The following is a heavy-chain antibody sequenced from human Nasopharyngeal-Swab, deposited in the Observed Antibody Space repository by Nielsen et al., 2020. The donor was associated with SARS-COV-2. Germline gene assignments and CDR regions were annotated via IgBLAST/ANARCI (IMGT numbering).Heavy chain of an antibody. V-gene: IGHV3-23*01. CDR3: AKDRRSSSSVGWFDP. CDR2: ITGNGGST. CDR1: GFTFDDYA. D-gene: IGHD6-6*01. J-gene: IGHJ5*02. Sequence: GEALKISCAASGFTFDDYAMSWVRQAPGKGLEWVSAITGNGGSTYYADSVKGRFTISRDNSKNTLYLQMNSLRAEDTAVYFCAKDRRSSSSVGWFDPWGQGTLVSVSS.